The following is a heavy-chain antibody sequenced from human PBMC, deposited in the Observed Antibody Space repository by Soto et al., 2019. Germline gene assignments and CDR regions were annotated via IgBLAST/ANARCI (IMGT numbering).Heavy chain of an antibody. CDR2: ISGSGGST. D-gene: IGHD6-13*01. V-gene: IGHV3-23*01. CDR1: GFTFSSYA. J-gene: IGHJ4*02. CDR3: ASGDVAAAGTLTDY. Sequence: GGSLRLSCAASGFTFSSYAMSWVRQAPGKGLEWVSAISGSGGSTYYADSVKGRFTISRDNSKNSLYLQMNSLRAEDTAVYYCASGDVAAAGTLTDYWGQGTLVTVSS.